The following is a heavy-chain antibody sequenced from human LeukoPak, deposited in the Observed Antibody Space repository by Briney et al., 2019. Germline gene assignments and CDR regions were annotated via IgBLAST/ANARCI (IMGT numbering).Heavy chain of an antibody. CDR2: IYYSGST. CDR1: GGSISSYY. D-gene: IGHD6-25*01. CDR3: ARLLPLAAAGGFDL. V-gene: IGHV4-59*08. Sequence: SETLSLTCTVSGGSISSYYWSWIRQPPGKGLEWIGYIYYSGSTNYNPSLKSRVTISVDTSKNQFSLKLSSVTAADTAVYYCARLLPLAAAGGFDLWGRGTLATVSS. J-gene: IGHJ2*01.